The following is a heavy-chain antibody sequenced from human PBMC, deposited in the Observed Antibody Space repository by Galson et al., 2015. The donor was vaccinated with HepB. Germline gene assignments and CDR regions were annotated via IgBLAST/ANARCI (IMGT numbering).Heavy chain of an antibody. J-gene: IGHJ4*02. Sequence: SETLSLTCAVYDGSFSGYYWSWIRQPPGRGLEWIGEINHSGSTNYNPSLKSRVTISVDTSKNQFSLKLSSVTAADTAVYYCARGQGVEMATIPFDYWGQGTLVTVSS. CDR2: INHSGST. D-gene: IGHD5-24*01. CDR1: DGSFSGYY. V-gene: IGHV4-34*01. CDR3: ARGQGVEMATIPFDY.